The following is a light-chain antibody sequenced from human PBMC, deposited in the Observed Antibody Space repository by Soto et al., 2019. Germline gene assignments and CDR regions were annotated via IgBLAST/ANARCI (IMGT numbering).Light chain of an antibody. Sequence: QSVLTQPASVSGSPGQSITISCTGTSSDVGGYNYVSWYQQHPGKAPKLMIYDVSNRPSGVSNRFSGSKSGNTASLTISGLQAEDEADYYCSSYTSSSLYVFGTVSIVTVL. CDR1: SSDVGGYNY. CDR3: SSYTSSSLYV. V-gene: IGLV2-14*01. CDR2: DVS. J-gene: IGLJ1*01.